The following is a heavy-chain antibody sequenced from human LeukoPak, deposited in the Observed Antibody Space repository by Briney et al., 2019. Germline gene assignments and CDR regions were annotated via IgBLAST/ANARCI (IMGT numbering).Heavy chain of an antibody. J-gene: IGHJ5*02. Sequence: PSQTLSLTCTVSGGSISSGSYYWSWIRQPAGKGLEWIGRIYTSGSTNYNPSLKSRVTISVDTSKNQFSLKLSSVTAADTAVYYCARCQGPTYYYDSSGAKRSWFDPWGQGTLVTVSS. V-gene: IGHV4-61*02. CDR3: ARCQGPTYYYDSSGAKRSWFDP. CDR1: GGSISSGSYY. D-gene: IGHD3-22*01. CDR2: IYTSGST.